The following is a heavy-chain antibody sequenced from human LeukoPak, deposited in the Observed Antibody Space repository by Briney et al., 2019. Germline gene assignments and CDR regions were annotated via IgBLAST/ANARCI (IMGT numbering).Heavy chain of an antibody. D-gene: IGHD6-13*01. CDR1: GFTVSRNY. Sequence: PGGSLRLSCAASGFTVSRNYMGWVRQAPDKGLEWVALISDDGSNEYYADSVKGRFTISRDNSKNTLYLQMNNLRAEDTAVYYCAKDLAGSNRWYLNYWGRGTLVIVSS. CDR2: ISDDGSNE. J-gene: IGHJ4*02. V-gene: IGHV3-30*18. CDR3: AKDLAGSNRWYLNY.